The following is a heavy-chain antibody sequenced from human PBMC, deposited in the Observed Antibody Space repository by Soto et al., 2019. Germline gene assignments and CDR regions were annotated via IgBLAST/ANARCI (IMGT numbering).Heavy chain of an antibody. CDR1: GGSFSGYY. CDR2: INHSGST. Sequence: SETLSLTCAVYGGSFSGYYWSWIRQPPGKGLEWIGEINHSGSTNYNPSLKSRVTISVDTSKNQFSLKLSSVTAADTAVYYCARGYYDFWSGHRRSGRMDVWGQGTTVTVSS. J-gene: IGHJ6*02. V-gene: IGHV4-34*01. CDR3: ARGYYDFWSGHRRSGRMDV. D-gene: IGHD3-3*01.